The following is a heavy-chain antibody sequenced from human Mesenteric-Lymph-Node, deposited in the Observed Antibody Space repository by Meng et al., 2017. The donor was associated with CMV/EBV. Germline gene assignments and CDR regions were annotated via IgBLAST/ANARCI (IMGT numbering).Heavy chain of an antibody. V-gene: IGHV3-23*01. J-gene: IGHJ5*02. D-gene: IGHD2-8*02. CDR2: ITGSGRDT. CDR3: AKDVTGTHPQWFDP. CDR1: GFSFSNYA. Sequence: GGSLRLSCAASGFSFSNYAMIWVRQAPGKGLEWVSVITGSGRDTYYADSVKGRFTVSRDNSRNTLDLQMNSLRVDDTAVYFCAKDVTGTHPQWFDPWGQGTLVTVSS.